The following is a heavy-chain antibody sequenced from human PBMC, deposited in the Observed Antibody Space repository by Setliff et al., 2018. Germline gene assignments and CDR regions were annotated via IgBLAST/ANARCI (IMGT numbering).Heavy chain of an antibody. V-gene: IGHV1-46*01. CDR1: GYTFTSYY. CDR3: SKLVRYCTTTACQGASGAEF. D-gene: IGHD2-8*01. CDR2: INTGGGSA. Sequence: ASVKVSCKASGYTFTSYYMYWVRQAPGQGFEWMGTINTGGGSASIVDQFQGRVTMTRDTSTSTVYLELNSLRSDDTAVYYCSKLVRYCTTTACQGASGAEFWGQGTLVTVSS. J-gene: IGHJ4*02.